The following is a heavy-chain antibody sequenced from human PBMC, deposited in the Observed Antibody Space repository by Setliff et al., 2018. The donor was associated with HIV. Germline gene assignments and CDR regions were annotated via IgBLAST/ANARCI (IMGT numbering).Heavy chain of an antibody. CDR2: INSNNGGT. V-gene: IGHV1-2*02. Sequence: ASVKVSCKASGGTFKNFAINWVRQAPGQGLEWMGWINSNNGGTKYAQNFQGRVTMTRDTSITTAYMELSSLISDDTAVYYCAREERYYDDILTGYTDYWGQGTLVTVSS. CDR3: AREERYYDDILTGYTDY. D-gene: IGHD3-9*01. CDR1: GGTFKNFA. J-gene: IGHJ4*02.